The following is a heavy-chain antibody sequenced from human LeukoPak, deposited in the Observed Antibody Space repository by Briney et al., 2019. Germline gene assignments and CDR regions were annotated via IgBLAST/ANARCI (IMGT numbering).Heavy chain of an antibody. CDR1: GGTFSSYT. D-gene: IGHD3-16*01. J-gene: IGHJ5*02. Sequence: SVKVSCKASGGTFSSYTISWVRQAPGQGLEWVGRIIPILGIANYAQKFQGRVTITADKSTSTAYMELSSLRSEDTAVYYCARAPTFLGGFDPWGQGTLVTVSS. CDR2: IIPILGIA. V-gene: IGHV1-69*02. CDR3: ARAPTFLGGFDP.